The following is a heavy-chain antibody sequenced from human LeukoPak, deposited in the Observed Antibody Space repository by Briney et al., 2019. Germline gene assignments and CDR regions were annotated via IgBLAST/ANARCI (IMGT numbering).Heavy chain of an antibody. Sequence: PGGSLRLSCAASGFTFSSYSMNWVRQAPGKGLEWVSSISSSSSYIYYADSVKGRFTISRDNAKNSLYLQMNSLRAEDTAVYYCASVLSSSSHWGLAEYFQHWGQGTLVTVSS. J-gene: IGHJ1*01. CDR1: GFTFSSYS. V-gene: IGHV3-21*01. CDR2: ISSSSSYI. D-gene: IGHD6-13*01. CDR3: ASVLSSSSHWGLAEYFQH.